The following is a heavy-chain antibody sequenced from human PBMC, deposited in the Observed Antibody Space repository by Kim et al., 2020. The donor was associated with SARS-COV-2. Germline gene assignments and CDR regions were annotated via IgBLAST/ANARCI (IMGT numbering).Heavy chain of an antibody. V-gene: IGHV4-39*01. CDR3: AKAGNSDYYFDY. D-gene: IGHD6-13*01. J-gene: IGHJ4*02. Sequence: SETLSLTCTVSGGSISNSIYYWGWIRQPPGKGLEWIGSVYYSGSTYSNPSLKSRVTISVDTSKNQFSLKLNSVTAADTAVYYCAKAGNSDYYFDYWGQGTLVTVSS. CDR2: VYYSGST. CDR1: GGSISNSIYY.